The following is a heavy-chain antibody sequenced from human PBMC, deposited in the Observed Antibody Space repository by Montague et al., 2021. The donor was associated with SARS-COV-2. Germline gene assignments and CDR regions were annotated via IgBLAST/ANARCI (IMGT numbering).Heavy chain of an antibody. V-gene: IGHV4-61*02. CDR1: GASISTGIYY. Sequence: TLSLTCTVSGASISTGIYYWSWIRQPSGKGLEWIGRIGTTGXTXYXXXXESRVFMSVDTSTNQFSLSLTSVAASDTAVYFCARFGGRTLGFDLWGQGTLVTVSS. J-gene: IGHJ4*02. D-gene: IGHD3-10*01. CDR3: ARFGGRTLGFDL. CDR2: IGTTGXT.